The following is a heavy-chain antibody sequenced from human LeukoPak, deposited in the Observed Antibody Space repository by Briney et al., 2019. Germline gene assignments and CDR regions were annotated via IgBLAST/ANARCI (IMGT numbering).Heavy chain of an antibody. Sequence: SETLSLTCTVSGGSISSSSYYWSWIRQPAGRGLEWIGRIYTSGSTNYNPSLKSRVTMSVDTSKNQFSLKLSSVTAADTAVYYCARSPMVESVAGNECGCFDPWGQGTLVTVSS. J-gene: IGHJ5*02. V-gene: IGHV4-61*02. CDR3: ARSPMVESVAGNECGCFDP. CDR2: IYTSGST. D-gene: IGHD6-19*01. CDR1: GGSISSSSYY.